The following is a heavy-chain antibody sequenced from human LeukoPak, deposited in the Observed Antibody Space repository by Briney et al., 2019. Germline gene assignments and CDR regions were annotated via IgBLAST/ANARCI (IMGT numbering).Heavy chain of an antibody. Sequence: SETLSLTCKISGGSISTYYWNWIRQPPGKGLEWIGEINHSGTTNYNPSLKNRVTMSVDTSKNQFSLKLNSVTAADTAVYYCARGYTAMEYWGQGTLVTVSS. J-gene: IGHJ4*02. CDR1: GGSISTYY. CDR3: ARGYTAMEY. CDR2: INHSGTT. D-gene: IGHD5-18*01. V-gene: IGHV4-34*01.